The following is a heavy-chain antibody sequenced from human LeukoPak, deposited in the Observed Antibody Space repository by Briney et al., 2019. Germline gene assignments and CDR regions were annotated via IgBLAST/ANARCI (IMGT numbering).Heavy chain of an antibody. D-gene: IGHD4-23*01. Sequence: SVKVSCKASGYTFIDYYIHWVRQAPGQGLEWMGWINPNGGDTRYAQKFQGRVTMTRDTSIATAYMELSRLTSDDTAVYYCARNYGGNVPLDYWGQGPLVTVSS. CDR3: ARNYGGNVPLDY. V-gene: IGHV1-2*02. J-gene: IGHJ4*02. CDR1: GYTFIDYY. CDR2: INPNGGDT.